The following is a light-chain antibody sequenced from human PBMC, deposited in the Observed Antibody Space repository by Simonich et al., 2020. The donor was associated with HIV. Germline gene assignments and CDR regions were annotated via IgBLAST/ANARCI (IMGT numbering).Light chain of an antibody. J-gene: IGLJ2*01. V-gene: IGLV2-11*01. CDR1: NNDVGGYNS. CDR2: DVD. CDR3: CSYAGRYTV. Sequence: QSALTHPPLVSGSPGQSVTISCTGTNNDVGGYNSVSWYQQHPGTAPNLVIYDVDQRPSGVPDRFSGSKSGNTASLTISGLQADDESDYYCCSYAGRYTVFGGGTKLIVL.